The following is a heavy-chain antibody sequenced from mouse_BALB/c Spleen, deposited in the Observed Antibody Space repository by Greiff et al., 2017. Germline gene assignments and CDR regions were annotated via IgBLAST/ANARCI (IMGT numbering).Heavy chain of an antibody. Sequence: EVHLVESGGGLVKPGGSLKLSCAASGFTFSSYTMSWVRQTPENRLEWVATISSGGSYTYYPDSVKGRFTISRDNAKNTLYLQMSSLKSEDTAMYYCTRGGYDDYYAMDYWGQGTSVTVSS. CDR3: TRGGYDDYYAMDY. V-gene: IGHV5-6-4*01. D-gene: IGHD2-2*01. CDR1: GFTFSSYT. CDR2: ISSGGSYT. J-gene: IGHJ4*01.